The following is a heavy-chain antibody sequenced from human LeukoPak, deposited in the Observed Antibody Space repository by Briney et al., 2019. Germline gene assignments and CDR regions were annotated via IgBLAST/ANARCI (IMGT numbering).Heavy chain of an antibody. CDR3: ARWYYDSSGYSS. D-gene: IGHD3-22*01. CDR1: GFTFDDYG. CDR2: INWNGGST. J-gene: IGHJ5*02. V-gene: IGHV3-20*04. Sequence: GGSLRLSCAASGFTFDDYGMSWLRQAPGKGLEWVSGINWNGGSTGYADSVKGRFTISRDNAKNSLYLQMNSLRAEDTALYYCARWYYDSSGYSSWGQGTLVTVSS.